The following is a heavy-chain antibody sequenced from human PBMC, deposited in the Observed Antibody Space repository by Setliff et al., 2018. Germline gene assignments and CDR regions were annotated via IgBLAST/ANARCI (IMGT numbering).Heavy chain of an antibody. CDR1: GFTLSNYG. J-gene: IGHJ4*02. CDR2: ISTSGSTI. V-gene: IGHV3-48*04. CDR3: ARAKGTTMATQYFDY. Sequence: PGGSLRLSCAASGFTLSNYGMTWVRQAPGKGLEWISYISTSGSTIYYADSVKGRFIISRDNSKNSLYLQLNSLRAEDTAVYYCARAKGTTMATQYFDYWGQGTLVTVSS. D-gene: IGHD3-10*01.